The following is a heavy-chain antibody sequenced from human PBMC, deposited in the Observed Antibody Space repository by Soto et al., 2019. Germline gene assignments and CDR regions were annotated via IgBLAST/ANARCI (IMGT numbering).Heavy chain of an antibody. J-gene: IGHJ5*02. Sequence: ASETLSLTCAVYGGFLSESYWTWIRQPPGKGLEWIGEINHVGGTNYDPSLKSRVTMSVDTSQNQFSLRLISVTAADTAMYFCVRIRYQLPSSVLWLDPWGQGTPVTVSS. CDR3: VRIRYQLPSSVLWLDP. V-gene: IGHV4-34*01. CDR1: GGFLSESY. CDR2: INHVGGT. D-gene: IGHD3-16*01.